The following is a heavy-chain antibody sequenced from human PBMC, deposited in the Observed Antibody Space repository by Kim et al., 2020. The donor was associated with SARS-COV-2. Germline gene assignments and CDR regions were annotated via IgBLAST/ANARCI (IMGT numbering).Heavy chain of an antibody. V-gene: IGHV1-46*01. J-gene: IGHJ5*02. CDR2: INPSGGST. CDR3: ASEWAAAVGTNWFDP. D-gene: IGHD6-13*01. CDR1: GYTFTSYY. Sequence: ASVKVSCKASGYTFTSYYMHWVRQAPGQGLEWMGIINPSGGSTSYAQKFQGRVTMTRDTSTSTVYMELSSLRSEDTAVYYCASEWAAAVGTNWFDPWGQGTLVTVSS.